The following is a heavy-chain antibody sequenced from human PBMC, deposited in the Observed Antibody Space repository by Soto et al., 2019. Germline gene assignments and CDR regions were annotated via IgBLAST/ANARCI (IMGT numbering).Heavy chain of an antibody. CDR2: MNPNSGDT. D-gene: IGHD1-1*01. Sequence: QVQLVQSGAEVKKPGASVKVSCKASGYTFSDHDINWVRQATGQGPEWLGWMNPNSGDTGYAQNFQSRVTMTRDNSIRTAYMELSSLRSEDTAVYYCARVGGNWNDDYFDYWGQGTLVTVSS. CDR3: ARVGGNWNDDYFDY. J-gene: IGHJ4*02. V-gene: IGHV1-8*01. CDR1: GYTFSDHD.